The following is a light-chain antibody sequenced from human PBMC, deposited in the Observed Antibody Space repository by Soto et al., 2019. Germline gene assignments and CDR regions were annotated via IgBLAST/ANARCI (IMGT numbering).Light chain of an antibody. CDR1: QSVSSSY. Sequence: EIVLTQSPGTLSLSPGERATLSCRASQSVSSSYLAWYQQKPGQAPRLLIYGASSSATGIPERFSGSGSGTDFSLTIRRLEPEDFAVYYCQQYGSSPVTFGPGTKVDMK. CDR3: QQYGSSPVT. J-gene: IGKJ3*01. CDR2: GAS. V-gene: IGKV3-20*01.